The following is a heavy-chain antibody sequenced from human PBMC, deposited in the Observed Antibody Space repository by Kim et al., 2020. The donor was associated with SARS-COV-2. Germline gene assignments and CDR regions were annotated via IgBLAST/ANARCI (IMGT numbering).Heavy chain of an antibody. CDR3: AKDFGITTEVSLTFDY. V-gene: IGHV3-33*06. J-gene: IGHJ4*02. CDR1: GFTFSSYG. D-gene: IGHD1-20*01. CDR2: IWYDGSNK. Sequence: GGSLRLSCAASGFTFSSYGMHWVRQAPGKGLEWVAVIWYDGSNKYYADSVKGRFTISRDNSKNTLYLQMNSLRAEDTAVYYCAKDFGITTEVSLTFDYWGQGTLVTVSS.